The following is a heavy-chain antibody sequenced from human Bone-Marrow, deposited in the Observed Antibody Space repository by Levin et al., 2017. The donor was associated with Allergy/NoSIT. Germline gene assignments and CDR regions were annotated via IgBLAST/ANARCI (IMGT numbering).Heavy chain of an antibody. CDR2: IYPYDGST. D-gene: IGHD3-9*01. V-gene: IGHV1-18*01. J-gene: IGHJ4*02. Sequence: AGGSLRLSCKASGYAFSSYGINWMRQAPGQGPEWMGWIYPYDGSTEYAAKVQGRVTMTADTSTNTAYMELRSLRSDDTAVYYCARGPTSFYSRLYFDSWGQGTLVTVSS. CDR1: GYAFSSYG. CDR3: ARGPTSFYSRLYFDS.